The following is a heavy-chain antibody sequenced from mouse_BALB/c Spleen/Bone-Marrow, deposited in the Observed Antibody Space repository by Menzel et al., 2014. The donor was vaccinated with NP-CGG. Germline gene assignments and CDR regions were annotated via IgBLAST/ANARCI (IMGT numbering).Heavy chain of an antibody. CDR2: ISGYYGDA. D-gene: IGHD2-14*01. CDR1: GYTFTDHA. J-gene: IGHJ4*01. Sequence: VQLQQSGAKLVRPGVSVKISCKGSGYTFTDHAIHWVKRSHAKSLEWIGVISGYYGDAIYNQKFKGKATMTVSKSSSTAYIELARLTSEDSAIYYCARSGKVRNAMDYWGQGTSVTVSS. V-gene: IGHV1S137*01. CDR3: ARSGKVRNAMDY.